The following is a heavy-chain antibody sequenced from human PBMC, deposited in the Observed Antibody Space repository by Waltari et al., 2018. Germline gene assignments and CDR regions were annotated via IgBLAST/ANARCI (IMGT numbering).Heavy chain of an antibody. CDR3: ARLRGMPHWYFDL. J-gene: IGHJ2*01. CDR1: GGSISSSSYY. D-gene: IGHD2-2*01. Sequence: QLQLQESGPGLVKPSETLSLTCTVSGGSISSSSYYWGWIRQPPGKGLEWIGSIYYSGSTYYNPSLKSRVTISVDTSKNQFSLKLSSVTAADTAVYYCARLRGMPHWYFDLWGRGTLVTVSS. CDR2: IYYSGST. V-gene: IGHV4-39*01.